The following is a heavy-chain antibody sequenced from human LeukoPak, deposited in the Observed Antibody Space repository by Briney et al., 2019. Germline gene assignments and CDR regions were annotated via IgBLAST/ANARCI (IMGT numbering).Heavy chain of an antibody. V-gene: IGHV3-33*01. J-gene: IGHJ6*02. CDR2: IWYDGSNK. CDR3: ARANYYSSGSYYGMDV. Sequence: PGGSLRLSCAASGFTFNSHGMHWVRQAPGQGLEWEALIWYDGSNKYYVESVKGRFTISRDNSMSTLYLQMDSLRAEDTAVYYCARANYYSSGSYYGMDVWGQGTTVTVSS. D-gene: IGHD3-10*01. CDR1: GFTFNSHG.